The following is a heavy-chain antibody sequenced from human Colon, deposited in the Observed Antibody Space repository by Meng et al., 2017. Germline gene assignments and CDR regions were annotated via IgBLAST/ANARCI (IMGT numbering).Heavy chain of an antibody. V-gene: IGHV3-33*01. D-gene: IGHD3-16*02. CDR1: GFTFSSHG. CDR2: IWQDEDHQ. Sequence: QVQLVESGGGVVQPGRSLRLSCAASGFTFSSHGLHWVRQAPGMGLEWVAVIWQDEDHQYYADSVKGRFTISRDNSKNTLYLQMNSLRAEDTAVYYCARDEIGRGYLLDFWGQGTLVTVSS. J-gene: IGHJ4*02. CDR3: ARDEIGRGYLLDF.